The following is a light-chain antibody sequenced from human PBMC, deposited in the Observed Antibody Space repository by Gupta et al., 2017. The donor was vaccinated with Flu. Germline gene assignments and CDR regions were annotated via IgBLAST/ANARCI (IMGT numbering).Light chain of an antibody. V-gene: IGLV2-8*01. CDR1: DVGGYDY. CDR2: GVT. Sequence: DVGGYDYVSWYRQHPGKAPELMIYGVTRRPSGIPDRFSGSKSGNTASLTVSGLQAGDEAHYYCSPHAGTNDVIFGGGTQLTVL. CDR3: SPHAGTNDVI. J-gene: IGLJ2*01.